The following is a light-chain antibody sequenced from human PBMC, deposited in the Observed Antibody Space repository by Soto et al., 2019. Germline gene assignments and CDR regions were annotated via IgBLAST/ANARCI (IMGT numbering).Light chain of an antibody. CDR2: RNN. CDR3: AAWDDSVGGPA. Sequence: QSVLTQPPSASGTPGQRVTISCSRSSSNIGSKYVYWYQQLPGTAPKLLMYRNNQRPSGVPDRFSASKSGTSASLAISGLRSEDEAHYYCAAWDDSVGGPAFGGGTKLTVL. J-gene: IGLJ2*01. V-gene: IGLV1-47*01. CDR1: SSNIGSKY.